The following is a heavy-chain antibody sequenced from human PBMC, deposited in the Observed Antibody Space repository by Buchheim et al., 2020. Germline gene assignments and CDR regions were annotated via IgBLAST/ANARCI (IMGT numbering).Heavy chain of an antibody. J-gene: IGHJ6*02. Sequence: QVQLQQWGAGLLKPSETLSLTCAVYGGSFSGYYWSWIRQPPGKGLEWIGYIYYSGSTYYNPSLKSRVTISVDTSKNQFSLKLSSVTAADTAVYYCARDRLGYCSSTSCPLYYYYGMDVWGQGTT. CDR2: IYYSGST. CDR1: GGSFSGYY. CDR3: ARDRLGYCSSTSCPLYYYYGMDV. D-gene: IGHD2-2*01. V-gene: IGHV4-34*01.